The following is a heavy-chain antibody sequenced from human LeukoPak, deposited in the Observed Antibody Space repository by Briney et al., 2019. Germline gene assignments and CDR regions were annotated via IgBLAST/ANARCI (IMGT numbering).Heavy chain of an antibody. CDR2: ISSSGSTI. CDR1: GFTFGSYE. Sequence: GGSLRLSCAASGFTFGSYEMNWVRQAPGKGLEWVSYISSSGSTIYYADSVKGRFTISTDNAKNSLYLQMNSLRAEDTAVYYCARLRGWTYGMDVWGQGTTVTVSS. D-gene: IGHD6-19*01. CDR3: ARLRGWTYGMDV. J-gene: IGHJ6*02. V-gene: IGHV3-48*03.